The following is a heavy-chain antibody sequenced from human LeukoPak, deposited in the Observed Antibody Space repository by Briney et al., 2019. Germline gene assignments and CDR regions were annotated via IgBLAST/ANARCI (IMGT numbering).Heavy chain of an antibody. CDR1: GGSISSGSYY. D-gene: IGHD6-13*01. CDR2: IYTSGST. Sequence: SETLSLTCTVSGGSISSGSYYRSWIRQPAGKGLEWIGRIYTSGSTNYNPSLKSRVTISVDTSKKQFSLKLSSVTAADTAVYYCARTSVGYSSSWYGQWEAFDIWGQGTMVTVSS. J-gene: IGHJ3*02. V-gene: IGHV4-61*02. CDR3: ARTSVGYSSSWYGQWEAFDI.